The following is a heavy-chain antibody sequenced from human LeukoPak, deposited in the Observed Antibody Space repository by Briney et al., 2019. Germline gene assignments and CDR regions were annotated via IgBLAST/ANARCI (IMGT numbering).Heavy chain of an antibody. CDR2: INSDGSST. D-gene: IGHD3-22*01. CDR3: ARARYDSSGYYPLGDY. J-gene: IGHJ4*02. Sequence: PGGSLRLSCAASGFTFSSYWMHWVRQAPGKGLVWVSRINSDGSSTSYADSVKGRFTISRDNAKNSLYLEMNSLRAEDTAVYYCARARYDSSGYYPLGDYWGQGTLVTVSS. CDR1: GFTFSSYW. V-gene: IGHV3-74*01.